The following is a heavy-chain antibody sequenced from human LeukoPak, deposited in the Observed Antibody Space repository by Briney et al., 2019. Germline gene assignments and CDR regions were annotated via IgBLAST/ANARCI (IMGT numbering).Heavy chain of an antibody. CDR3: ASDSGSYSIDAFDI. J-gene: IGHJ3*02. CDR1: GFSFNNCW. Sequence: PGGSLRLSCATSGFSFNNCWMSWVRQAPGKGLEWVANIKQDGSEKHYVDSVKGRFTISRDNAKNSLYLQMNSLRAEDTAVYYCASDSGSYSIDAFDIWGQGTMVTVSS. CDR2: IKQDGSEK. D-gene: IGHD1-26*01. V-gene: IGHV3-7*01.